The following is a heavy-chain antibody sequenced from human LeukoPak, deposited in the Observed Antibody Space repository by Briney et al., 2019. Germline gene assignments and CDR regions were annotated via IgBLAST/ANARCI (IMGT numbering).Heavy chain of an antibody. CDR3: ARQGIMRASRSHFDY. V-gene: IGHV5-51*01. J-gene: IGHJ4*02. Sequence: GGPLKIPWKGLGYLFTNYSIAWARQMPGKGRERMGIFYPGESDTRYSPSLQGQVTISADKSINTAYLQWSSLKASDIAMYYCARQGIMRASRSHFDYWGQGTLVTVSS. D-gene: IGHD1-26*01. CDR1: GYLFTNYS. CDR2: FYPGESDT.